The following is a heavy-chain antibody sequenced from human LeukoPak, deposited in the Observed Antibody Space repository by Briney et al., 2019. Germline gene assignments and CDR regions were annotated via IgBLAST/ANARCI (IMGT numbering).Heavy chain of an antibody. CDR2: ISGSGGST. CDR1: GFTFSSYA. Sequence: LPGGSLRLSCAASGFTFSSYAMSWVRQAPGKGLDWVSAISGSGGSTYYADSVKGRFTISRDNSKNTLYLQMNSLRPEDTAVYYCAREGGSSYSRPFDYWGQGTQVTVSS. D-gene: IGHD5-18*01. J-gene: IGHJ4*02. V-gene: IGHV3-23*01. CDR3: AREGGSSYSRPFDY.